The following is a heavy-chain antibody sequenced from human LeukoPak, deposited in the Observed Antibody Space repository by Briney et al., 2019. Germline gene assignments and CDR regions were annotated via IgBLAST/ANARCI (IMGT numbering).Heavy chain of an antibody. V-gene: IGHV3-53*01. D-gene: IGHD2-2*01. CDR2: IYSGGST. CDR1: GFTFSSYA. Sequence: GGSLRLSCAASGFTFSSYAMSWVRQAPGKGLEWVSVIYSGGSTYYADSVKGRFTISRDNSKNTLYLQMNSLRAEDTAVYYCAREDIVVVPAAIYYYGMDVWGQGTTVTVSS. J-gene: IGHJ6*02. CDR3: AREDIVVVPAAIYYYGMDV.